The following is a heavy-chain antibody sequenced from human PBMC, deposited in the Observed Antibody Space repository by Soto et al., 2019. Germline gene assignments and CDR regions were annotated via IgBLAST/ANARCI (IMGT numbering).Heavy chain of an antibody. V-gene: IGHV1-2*04. CDR2: INPNSGGT. J-gene: IGHJ3*02. Sequence: ASVKVSCKASGYTFTGYYMHWVRHAPGQGLEWMGWINPNSGGTNYAQKFQGWVTMTRDTSISTAYMELSRLRSDDTAVYYCATSIAVAGAHDAFDIWGQGTMVTVSS. CDR1: GYTFTGYY. D-gene: IGHD6-19*01. CDR3: ATSIAVAGAHDAFDI.